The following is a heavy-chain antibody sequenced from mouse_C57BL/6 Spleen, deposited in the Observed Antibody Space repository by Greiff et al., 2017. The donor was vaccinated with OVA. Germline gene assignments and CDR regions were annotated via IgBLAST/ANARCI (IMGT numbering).Heavy chain of an antibody. Sequence: QVHVKQSGAELVRPGASVTLSCKASGYTFTDYEMHWVKQTPVHGLEWIGAIDPETGGTAYNQKFKGKAILTADKSSSTAYMELRSLTSEDSAVYYCTRNGRGYAMDYWGQGTSVTVSS. J-gene: IGHJ4*01. V-gene: IGHV1-15*01. CDR3: TRNGRGYAMDY. CDR2: IDPETGGT. CDR1: GYTFTDYE.